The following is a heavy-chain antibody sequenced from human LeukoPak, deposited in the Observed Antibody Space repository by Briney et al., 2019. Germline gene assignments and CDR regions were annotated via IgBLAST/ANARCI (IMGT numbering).Heavy chain of an antibody. D-gene: IGHD5-24*01. CDR3: AREFGHNRWYFDY. J-gene: IGHJ4*02. V-gene: IGHV3-30*03. CDR1: GFSFSDYY. Sequence: GGSLRLSCAASGFSFSDYYMSWVRQAPGKGLEWVTVVSADGRTQLYSDSVKGRFTVSRDNSLNTLHLQMNSLKTEDTAVYYCAREFGHNRWYFDYWGQGALVPVSS. CDR2: VSADGRTQ.